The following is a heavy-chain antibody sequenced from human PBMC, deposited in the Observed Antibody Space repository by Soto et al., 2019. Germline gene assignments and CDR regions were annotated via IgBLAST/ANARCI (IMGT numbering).Heavy chain of an antibody. CDR1: GFTFSGSA. Sequence: EVQLVESGGGLVQPGGSLKLSCAASGFTFSGSAMHWVRQASGKGLEWVGRIRSKGNSYATAYAASVKGRFTISRDNSKTTAYLQMNRRKSEDTAVYYCTWGAPPRCGGDCAGYYGMDVWGQGTTVTVSS. CDR3: TWGAPPRCGGDCAGYYGMDV. J-gene: IGHJ6*02. V-gene: IGHV3-73*02. D-gene: IGHD2-21*02. CDR2: IRSKGNSYAT.